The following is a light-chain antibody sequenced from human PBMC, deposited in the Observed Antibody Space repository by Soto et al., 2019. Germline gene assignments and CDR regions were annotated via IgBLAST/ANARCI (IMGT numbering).Light chain of an antibody. CDR1: SSDVGSYNL. J-gene: IGLJ3*02. V-gene: IGLV2-23*01. CDR2: EGS. Sequence: QSALTQPAPVSGSPGQSITISCTGTSSDVGSYNLVSWYQQHPGKAPKLMIYEGSKRPSGVSNRFSGSKSGNTASLTISGLQAEDEADYYCCSYAGSSPWVFGGGTKLTVL. CDR3: CSYAGSSPWV.